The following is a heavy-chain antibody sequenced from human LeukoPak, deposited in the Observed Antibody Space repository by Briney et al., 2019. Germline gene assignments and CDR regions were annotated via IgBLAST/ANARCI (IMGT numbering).Heavy chain of an antibody. CDR1: GFTFSNYW. D-gene: IGHD6-6*01. CDR2: IKQDGSEK. V-gene: IGHV3-7*01. J-gene: IGHJ5*02. Sequence: GGSLRLSCSASGFTFSNYWMNWVRQAPGKGLEWVAYIKQDGSEKYYAGSVKGRFTISRDNAKNSLYLQMNSLRAEDTAVYYCARVAAARSFDPWGQGTLVTVSS. CDR3: ARVAAARSFDP.